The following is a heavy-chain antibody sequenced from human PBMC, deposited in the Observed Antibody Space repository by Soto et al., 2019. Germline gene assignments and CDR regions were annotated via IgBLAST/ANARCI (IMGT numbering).Heavy chain of an antibody. CDR2: IYYSGST. J-gene: IGHJ4*02. CDR3: ASSDLTGYYIFDY. CDR1: GGSISSGGYY. Sequence: HSETLSLTCTVSGGSISSGGYYWSWIRQHPGKGLEWIGYIYYSGSTYYNPSLKSRVTISVDTSKNQFSLKLSSVTAADTAVYYCASSDLTGYYIFDYWGQGTLVTVSS. V-gene: IGHV4-31*03. D-gene: IGHD3-9*01.